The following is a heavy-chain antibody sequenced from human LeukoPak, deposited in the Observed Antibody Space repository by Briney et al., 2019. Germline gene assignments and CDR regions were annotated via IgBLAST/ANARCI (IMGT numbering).Heavy chain of an antibody. V-gene: IGHV1-69*13. Sequence: GASVKVSCKASGGTFSKYTISWVRQRPGQGLEWMGGITPLFGTANYAQKFQGRVTITADESASTAYMELSSLRSEDTAVYYCVRDGEGVGISVNYWFDPWGQGTLVTVSS. CDR2: ITPLFGTA. CDR3: VRDGEGVGISVNYWFDP. J-gene: IGHJ5*02. CDR1: GGTFSKYT. D-gene: IGHD3-10*01.